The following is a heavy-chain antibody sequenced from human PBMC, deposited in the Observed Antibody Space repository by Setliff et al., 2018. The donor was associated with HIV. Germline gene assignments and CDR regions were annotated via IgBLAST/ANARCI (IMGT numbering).Heavy chain of an antibody. CDR3: SLAEGGVWSL. D-gene: IGHD3-16*01. J-gene: IGHJ1*01. CDR1: GGAFNNYA. CDR2: IIPRCGKP. Sequence: SVKVSCKASGGAFNNYAFNWVRQVRGQGLEWVGGIIPRCGKPSYAQKFQGRVTITTDESTNTAYLEVNSLTYDDAAIDYCSLAEGGVWSLWGPGTLVTVSS. V-gene: IGHV1-69*05.